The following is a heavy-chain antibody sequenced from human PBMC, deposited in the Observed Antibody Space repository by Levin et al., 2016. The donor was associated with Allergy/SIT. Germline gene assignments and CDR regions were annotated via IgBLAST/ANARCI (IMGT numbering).Heavy chain of an antibody. CDR3: ARDRGYSSNWYPGDY. D-gene: IGHD6-13*01. CDR2: LNPSGGSA. V-gene: IGHV1-46*03. CDR1: GYTFTTYY. J-gene: IGHJ4*02. Sequence: ASVKVSCKASGYTFTTYYMHWVRQAPGQGLEWMGILNPSGGSASYAQKFQGRVTMTSDMSTSIVYMELRSLRSEDTAMYYCARDRGYSSNWYPGDYWGQGTLVTVSS.